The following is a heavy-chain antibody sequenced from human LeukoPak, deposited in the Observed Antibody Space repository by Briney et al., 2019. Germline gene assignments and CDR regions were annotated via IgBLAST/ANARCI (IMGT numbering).Heavy chain of an antibody. CDR1: GFTFDDYY. CDR2: ISSSDDTI. V-gene: IGHV3-11*01. D-gene: IGHD6-13*01. Sequence: PGGSLRLSCAASGFTFDDYYTSWIRQAPGKGLEWISYISSSDDTIYYADSVKGRFTISRDNAKNSLYLQMDSLRAEDTAVYYCARDLSRSFSSTWYGETIIDYDYYGMDVWGQGTTVIVSS. CDR3: ARDLSRSFSSTWYGETIIDYDYYGMDV. J-gene: IGHJ6*02.